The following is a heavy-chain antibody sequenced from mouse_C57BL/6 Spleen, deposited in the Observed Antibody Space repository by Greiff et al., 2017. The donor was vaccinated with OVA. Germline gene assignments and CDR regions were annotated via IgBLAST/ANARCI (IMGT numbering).Heavy chain of an antibody. CDR2: IWRGGST. V-gene: IGHV2-5*01. CDR3: AKIYYDYDYYAMDY. J-gene: IGHJ4*01. Sequence: VQGVESGPGLVQPSQSLSITCTVSGFSLTSYGVHWVRQSPGKGLEWLGVIWRGGSTDYNAAFMSRLSITKDNSKSQVFFKMNSLQADDTAIYYCAKIYYDYDYYAMDYWGQGTSVTVSS. CDR1: GFSLTSYG. D-gene: IGHD2-4*01.